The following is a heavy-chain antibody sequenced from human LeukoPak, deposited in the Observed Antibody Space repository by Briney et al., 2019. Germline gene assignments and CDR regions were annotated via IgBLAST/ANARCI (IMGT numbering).Heavy chain of an antibody. CDR1: GFTFSSYS. V-gene: IGHV3-21*01. D-gene: IGHD6-6*01. CDR3: ARDSEEYSSSPLGY. J-gene: IGHJ4*02. CDR2: ISSSSSYI. Sequence: GSLRLSCAASGFTFSSYSMNWVRQAPGKGLEWVSSISSSSSYIYYADSVKGRFTISRDNAKNSLYLQMNSLRAEDTAVYYCARDSEEYSSSPLGYWGQGTLVTVSS.